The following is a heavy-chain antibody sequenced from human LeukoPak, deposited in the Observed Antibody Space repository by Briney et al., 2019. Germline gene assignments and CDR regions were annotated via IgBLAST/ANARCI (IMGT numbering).Heavy chain of an antibody. CDR2: ISAYNGNT. J-gene: IGHJ4*02. CDR3: ARDVDIVVVPAAIGLDY. CDR1: GYTFTIYG. Sequence: ASVKVSCKASGYTFTIYGISWVRQAPGQGLEWMGWISAYNGNTNYAQRLQGRVTMTTDTSTSTAYMELRSLRSDDTAVYYCARDVDIVVVPAAIGLDYWGQGTLVTVSS. V-gene: IGHV1-18*01. D-gene: IGHD2-2*03.